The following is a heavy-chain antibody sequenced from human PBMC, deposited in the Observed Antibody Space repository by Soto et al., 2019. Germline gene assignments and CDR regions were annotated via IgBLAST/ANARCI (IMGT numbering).Heavy chain of an antibody. V-gene: IGHV4-28*01. D-gene: IGHD6-19*01. Sequence: PSETLSLTCAVSGYSISSSNWWGWIRQPPGKGLEWIGYIYYSGTTYYNPSLKSRVTISVDTSKNQFSLKLSSVTAADTAVYYCARLIAVAYFFDYWGQGTLVTVSS. CDR3: ARLIAVAYFFDY. CDR2: IYYSGTT. J-gene: IGHJ4*02. CDR1: GYSISSSNW.